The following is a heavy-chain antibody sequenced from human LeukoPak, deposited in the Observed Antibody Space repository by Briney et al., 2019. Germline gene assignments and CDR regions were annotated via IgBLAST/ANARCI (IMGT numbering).Heavy chain of an antibody. CDR3: ARDQSGTLDY. J-gene: IGHJ4*02. V-gene: IGHV3-11*05. D-gene: IGHD3-10*01. CDR2: ISSSSSYT. Sequence: GGSLRLSCAASGFTFSSSWMSWIRQAPGKGLEWVSYISSSSSYTNFADSVKGRFTISRDNAKNSLYLQMNSLRAEDTAVYYCARDQSGTLDYWGQGTLVTVSS. CDR1: GFTFSSSW.